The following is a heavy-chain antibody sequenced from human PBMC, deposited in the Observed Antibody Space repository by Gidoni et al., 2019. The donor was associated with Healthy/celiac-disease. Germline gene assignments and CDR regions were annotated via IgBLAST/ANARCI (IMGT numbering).Heavy chain of an antibody. CDR1: GGSISSSSYY. Sequence: QLQLQESGPGLVKPSETLSLTCTVSGGSISSSSYYWGWIRQPPGKGLEWIGSIYYSGSTYYNPSLKSRVTISVDTSKNQFSLKLSSVTAADTAVYYCARHGGVRGVIIAYWFDPWGQGTLVTVSS. CDR2: IYYSGST. V-gene: IGHV4-39*01. CDR3: ARHGGVRGVIIAYWFDP. J-gene: IGHJ5*02. D-gene: IGHD3-10*01.